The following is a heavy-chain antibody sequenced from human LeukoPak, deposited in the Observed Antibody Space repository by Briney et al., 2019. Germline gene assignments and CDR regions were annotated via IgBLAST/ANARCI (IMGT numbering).Heavy chain of an antibody. CDR1: GFTFSSYW. Sequence: PGGSLGLSCAASGFTFSSYWMHWVRQAPGKGLVWVSRISSDGSSSRYADSVKGRFTISRDNAKNTLYLQMNSLRAEDTAVYYCTSPGYCSSTSCPFDYWGRGTLVTVSS. CDR2: ISSDGSSS. J-gene: IGHJ4*02. V-gene: IGHV3-74*01. D-gene: IGHD2-2*03. CDR3: TSPGYCSSTSCPFDY.